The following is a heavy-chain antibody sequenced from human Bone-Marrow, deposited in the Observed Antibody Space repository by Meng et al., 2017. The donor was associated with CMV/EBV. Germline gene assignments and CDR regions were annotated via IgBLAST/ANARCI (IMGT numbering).Heavy chain of an antibody. D-gene: IGHD2-2*01. V-gene: IGHV3-23*01. CDR3: AKGVGVVVPAARYFQH. CDR1: GFSFSDYY. Sequence: GGSLRLSCAASGFSFSDYYMSWIRQAPGKGLEWVSAISGSGGSTYYADSVKGRFTISRDNSKNTLYLQMNSLRSEDTAVYYCAKGVGVVVPAARYFQHWGQGTLVTVSS. J-gene: IGHJ1*01. CDR2: ISGSGGST.